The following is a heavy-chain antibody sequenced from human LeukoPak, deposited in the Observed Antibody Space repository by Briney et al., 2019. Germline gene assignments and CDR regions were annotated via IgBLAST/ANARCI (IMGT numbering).Heavy chain of an antibody. D-gene: IGHD2-21*01. V-gene: IGHV1-24*01. J-gene: IGHJ3*01. Sequence: ASVKVSCKVSGYTLTELSMHWVRQAPGKGLEWMGGIDPEDGETIYAQKFQGRVTMTEDTSTDTAYMKMSSLRSEDTAVYYCAAYYCGADCYFLDACDLWGQGTMVTVSS. CDR3: AAYYCGADCYFLDACDL. CDR1: GYTLTELS. CDR2: IDPEDGET.